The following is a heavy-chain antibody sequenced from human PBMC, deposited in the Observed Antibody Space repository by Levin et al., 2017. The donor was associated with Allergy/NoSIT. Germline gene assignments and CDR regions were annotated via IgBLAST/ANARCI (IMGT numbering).Heavy chain of an antibody. CDR1: GGSFTTGTW. V-gene: IGHV4-4*02. Sequence: GSLRLSCAVSGGSFTTGTWWNWVRQPPGKGLEYIGEISHSGNTKYNPSLKSRVIMSMDKSKNQFFLELTSVTAADTAVYYCAREDSRSPKAFDIWGPGTMVTVSS. D-gene: IGHD6-13*01. CDR3: AREDSRSPKAFDI. CDR2: ISHSGNT. J-gene: IGHJ3*02.